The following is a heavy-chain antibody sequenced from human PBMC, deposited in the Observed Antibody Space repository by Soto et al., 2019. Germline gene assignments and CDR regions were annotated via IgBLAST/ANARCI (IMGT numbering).Heavy chain of an antibody. CDR3: ARATREVTLFYCDS. Sequence: SETLSLTCVVSGYSISSGYYWGWIRHPPGKGLEWIASIDHSGSTYYNPSLKGRLTISVDTSKNQFSLRLSSVTAADTALYYCARATREVTLFYCDSWGQGTQVTVSS. D-gene: IGHD2-21*02. CDR1: GYSISSGYY. J-gene: IGHJ4*02. CDR2: IDHSGST. V-gene: IGHV4-38-2*01.